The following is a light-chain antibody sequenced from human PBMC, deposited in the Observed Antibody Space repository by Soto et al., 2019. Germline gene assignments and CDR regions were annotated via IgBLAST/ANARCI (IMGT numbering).Light chain of an antibody. CDR3: QQSYSTPYT. Sequence: DLQMTQSPSSLSASEGDRVTITCRASQSINNYLNWYQQKPGQAPKLLIYAASSLQSGVPSRFTGSGSGTDFTLSISDLQPGDFATYSCQQSYSTPYTFGQGTKLEIK. CDR1: QSINNY. CDR2: AAS. V-gene: IGKV1-39*01. J-gene: IGKJ2*01.